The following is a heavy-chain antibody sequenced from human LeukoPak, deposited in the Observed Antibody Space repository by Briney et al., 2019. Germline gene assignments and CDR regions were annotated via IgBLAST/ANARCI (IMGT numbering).Heavy chain of an antibody. Sequence: KPSETLSLTCAVYGGSFSGYYWSWIRQPPGKGLEWIGEINHSGSTNYNPSLKSRVTISVDTSKNQFSLKLSSVTAADTAVYYCARTAGRQLVPDYWGQGTLVTVSS. CDR1: GGSFSGYY. CDR3: ARTAGRQLVPDY. V-gene: IGHV4-34*01. CDR2: INHSGST. J-gene: IGHJ4*02. D-gene: IGHD6-13*01.